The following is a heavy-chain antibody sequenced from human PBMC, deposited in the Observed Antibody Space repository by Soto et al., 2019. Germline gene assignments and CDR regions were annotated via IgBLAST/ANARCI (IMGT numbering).Heavy chain of an antibody. Sequence: EVQLVESGGGLVQPGGSLRLSCAASGLTLSNFRMHWVRQAPGKGLVWVALISNDGRSTNHADSVKGRFTISRDNAKSTLYLQLNSLRAEDTAVYYCARDTAGLSYWGQGTLVTVSS. J-gene: IGHJ4*02. CDR1: GLTLSNFR. CDR2: ISNDGRST. CDR3: ARDTAGLSY. D-gene: IGHD2-21*02. V-gene: IGHV3-74*01.